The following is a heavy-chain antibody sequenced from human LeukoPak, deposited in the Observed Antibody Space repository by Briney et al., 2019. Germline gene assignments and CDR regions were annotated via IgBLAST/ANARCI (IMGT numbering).Heavy chain of an antibody. D-gene: IGHD3-10*01. Sequence: PGGSLRLSCAASGFTFSTYGMHWVRQAPGKGLKWVAVIYYDGSNKNYENSVKDRFTISRDNSKNTLYLQMNSLRAEDTAVYYCARDSIPSASGSYYFDNWGQGTLVTVSS. V-gene: IGHV3-33*08. CDR2: IYYDGSNK. J-gene: IGHJ4*02. CDR3: ARDSIPSASGSYYFDN. CDR1: GFTFSTYG.